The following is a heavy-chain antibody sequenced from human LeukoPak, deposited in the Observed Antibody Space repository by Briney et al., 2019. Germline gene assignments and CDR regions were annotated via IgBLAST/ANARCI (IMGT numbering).Heavy chain of an antibody. D-gene: IGHD3-22*01. V-gene: IGHV4-39*01. CDR2: IYYSGST. Sequence: PSETLSLTCTVSGGSISSSSYYWGWIRQPPGKGLEWIGSIYYSGSTYYNPSLKSRVTISVDTSKNQFSLKLSSVTAADTAVYYCARHSVPYYYDSSGYYSYCFDYWGQGTLVTVSS. CDR3: ARHSVPYYYDSSGYYSYCFDY. J-gene: IGHJ4*02. CDR1: GGSISSSSYY.